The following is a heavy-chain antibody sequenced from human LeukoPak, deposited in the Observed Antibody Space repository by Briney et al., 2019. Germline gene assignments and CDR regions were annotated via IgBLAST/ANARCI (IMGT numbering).Heavy chain of an antibody. CDR1: GFTFSSYG. J-gene: IGHJ4*02. CDR3: AKDRSTYNILTGYQDY. V-gene: IGHV3-30*18. D-gene: IGHD3-9*01. CDR2: ISYDGSNK. Sequence: GGSLRLSCAVSGFTFSSYGMHWVRQAPGKGLEWVALISYDGSNKNYVDSVKGRFTVSRDNSRNTLYLQMNSLRAEDTAVCYCAKDRSTYNILTGYQDYWGQGTLVTVSS.